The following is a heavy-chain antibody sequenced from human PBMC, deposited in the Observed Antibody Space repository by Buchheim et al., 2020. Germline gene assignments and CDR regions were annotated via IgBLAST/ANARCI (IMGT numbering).Heavy chain of an antibody. V-gene: IGHV3-30*18. J-gene: IGHJ5*02. D-gene: IGHD3-22*01. CDR2: ISYDGSNK. CDR3: AKVEHYYDSSGYIS. CDR1: GFTFSSYG. Sequence: QVQLVESGGGVVQPGRSLRLSCAASGFTFSSYGMHWVRQAPGKGLEWVAVISYDGSNKYYADSVKGRFTISRENSKNTRYLQMNSLRAEDTAVYYCAKVEHYYDSSGYISWGQGTL.